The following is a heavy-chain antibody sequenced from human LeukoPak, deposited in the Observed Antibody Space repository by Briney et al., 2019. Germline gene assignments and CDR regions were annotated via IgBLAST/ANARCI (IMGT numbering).Heavy chain of an antibody. D-gene: IGHD1-26*01. CDR2: ISPNSADT. V-gene: IGHV1-2*02. CDR3: ARGGLSGSYYVDY. Sequence: SVKVSCKACGYTFTGYYMHWVRQAPGQGLEWMGWISPNSADTHYAQKFQGRVTMTGDTSIGTAYMELGRLRSDDTAVYYCARGGLSGSYYVDYWGQGTLVTVSS. CDR1: GYTFTGYY. J-gene: IGHJ4*02.